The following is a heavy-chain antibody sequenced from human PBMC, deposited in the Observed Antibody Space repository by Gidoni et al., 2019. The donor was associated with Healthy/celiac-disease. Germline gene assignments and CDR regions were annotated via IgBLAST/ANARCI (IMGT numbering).Heavy chain of an antibody. CDR2: IYTSGST. V-gene: IGHV4-4*07. Sequence: QVQLQESGSGLVKPSETLSLSCPVSVGSISSYYWSWLRQPAGKGLEWIGRIYTSGSTNYNTTIKSRVTMSVDTSKNQFSLKRSSVTAADTAVYYCAREGRGYYDSREDAFDIWGQGTMVTVSS. CDR1: VGSISSYY. D-gene: IGHD3-22*01. CDR3: AREGRGYYDSREDAFDI. J-gene: IGHJ3*02.